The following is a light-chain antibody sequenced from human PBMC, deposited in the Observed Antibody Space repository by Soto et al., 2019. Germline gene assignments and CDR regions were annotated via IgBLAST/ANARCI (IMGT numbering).Light chain of an antibody. CDR2: GAS. CDR3: LQDYNYPYT. J-gene: IGKJ2*01. CDR1: QGIRSD. Sequence: AIQMTQSPSSLAASVGDRVTITCRASQGIRSDLGWYQQKPGKAPKFLIYGASSLQSGVPSRFSGSGSGTDFTLTISSLQPEDFATYYCLQDYNYPYTFGQGTKLEVK. V-gene: IGKV1-6*01.